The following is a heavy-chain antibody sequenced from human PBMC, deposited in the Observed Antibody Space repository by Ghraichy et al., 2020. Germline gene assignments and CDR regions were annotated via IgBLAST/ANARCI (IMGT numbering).Heavy chain of an antibody. V-gene: IGHV1-2*06. CDR1: SANFCAPF. CDR2: MHPVSAGT. Sequence: ASVKVSCKTASANFCAPFTHFERQSPGQLHEWMGRMHPVSAGTHYAQKFQDRITITWDTSMSTVYMELSRLKYDDTAIYYCARKSWDDSRGMDVWGQGTTVTVSS. J-gene: IGHJ6*02. D-gene: IGHD3-3*01. CDR3: ARKSWDDSRGMDV.